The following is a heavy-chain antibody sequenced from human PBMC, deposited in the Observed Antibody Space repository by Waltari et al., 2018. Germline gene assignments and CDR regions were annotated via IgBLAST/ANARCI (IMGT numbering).Heavy chain of an antibody. CDR1: GYTLTELS. V-gene: IGHV1-24*01. D-gene: IGHD2-15*01. J-gene: IGHJ4*02. CDR3: ATEINVGEWWAAYYFDY. CDR2: FDPEDGET. Sequence: QVQLVQSGAEVKKPRASMKVSCKVSGYTLTELSMHWVRQAPGKGLEWMGGFDPEDGETIYAQKFQGRVTMTEDTSTDTAYMELSSLRSEDTAVYYCATEINVGEWWAAYYFDYWGQGTLVTVSS.